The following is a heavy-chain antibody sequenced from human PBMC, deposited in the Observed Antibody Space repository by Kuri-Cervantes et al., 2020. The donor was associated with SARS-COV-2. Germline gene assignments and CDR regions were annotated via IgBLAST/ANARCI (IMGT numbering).Heavy chain of an antibody. V-gene: IGHV1-69*05. CDR2: IIPFVTSP. CDR3: AREGSGYYYYYYMDV. CDR1: GGTLSTYA. J-gene: IGHJ6*03. D-gene: IGHD3-10*01. Sequence: SVKVSCKPSGGTLSTYAITWVRQAPGQGLEWIGGIIPFVTSPYYAQKFQGRVTIATDASTGTAYMELSSLRSEDTAVYYCAREGSGYYYYYYMDVWGKGTTVTVSS.